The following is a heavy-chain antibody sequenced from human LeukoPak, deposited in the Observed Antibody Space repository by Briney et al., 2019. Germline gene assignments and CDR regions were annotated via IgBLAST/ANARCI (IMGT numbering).Heavy chain of an antibody. V-gene: IGHV3-48*01. CDR1: GFTFSSYS. CDR2: ISSSRSTI. Sequence: PGGSLRLSCAASGFTFSSYSMNWVRQAPGKGLEWVSYISSSRSTIYYADSVKGRFTISRDNSKNTLYLQMNSLRAEDTAVYYCARAAGYSSSWYTDYWGQGTLVTVSS. D-gene: IGHD6-13*01. J-gene: IGHJ4*02. CDR3: ARAAGYSSSWYTDY.